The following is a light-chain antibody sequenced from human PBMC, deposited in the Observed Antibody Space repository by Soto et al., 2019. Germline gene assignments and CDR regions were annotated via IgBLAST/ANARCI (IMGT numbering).Light chain of an antibody. Sequence: EIVLTQSPGTLSLSPGERATLFCRASQSLSSTYLAWYQQRPGQAPRLLIFGASNRATGIPDRFRGSGSGTDFTLTISRLEPGDLAVYYCQRYGSSSLSFGGGTRVEI. CDR3: QRYGSSSLS. CDR2: GAS. J-gene: IGKJ4*01. CDR1: QSLSSTY. V-gene: IGKV3-20*01.